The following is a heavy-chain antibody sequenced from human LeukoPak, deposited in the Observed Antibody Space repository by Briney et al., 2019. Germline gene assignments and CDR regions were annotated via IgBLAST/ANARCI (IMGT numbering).Heavy chain of an antibody. CDR2: IIPILGIA. V-gene: IGHV1-69*04. Sequence: SVNVSCKASGGTFSSYAISWVRQAPGQGLEWMGRIIPILGIANYAQKFQGRVTITADKSTSTAYMELSSLRSEDTAVYYCARDGVLLWFGESHDYYYGMDVWGQGTTVTVSS. CDR3: ARDGVLLWFGESHDYYYGMDV. D-gene: IGHD3-10*01. CDR1: GGTFSSYA. J-gene: IGHJ6*02.